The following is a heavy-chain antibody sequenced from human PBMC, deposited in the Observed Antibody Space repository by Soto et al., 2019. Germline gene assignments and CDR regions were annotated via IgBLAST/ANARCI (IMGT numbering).Heavy chain of an antibody. Sequence: QVQLVQSGAEVKKPGASVKVSCKASGYTFTSYGISWVRQAPGQGLEWMGWISAYNGNTNYAQKLQGRVTMTTDTSTSRAYMELRSLRSDDTAVYYCARDRELLWFGELKMDSFYYGMDVWGQGTTVTVSS. CDR2: ISAYNGNT. D-gene: IGHD3-10*01. V-gene: IGHV1-18*04. J-gene: IGHJ6*02. CDR3: ARDRELLWFGELKMDSFYYGMDV. CDR1: GYTFTSYG.